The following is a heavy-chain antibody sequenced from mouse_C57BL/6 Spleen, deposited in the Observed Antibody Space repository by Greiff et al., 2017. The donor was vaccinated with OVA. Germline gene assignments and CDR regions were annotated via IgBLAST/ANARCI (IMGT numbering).Heavy chain of an antibody. V-gene: IGHV1-76*01. CDR1: GYTFTDYY. D-gene: IGHD1-1*01. Sequence: QVQLQQSGAELVRPGASVKLSCKASGYTFTDYYINWVKQRPGQGLEWIARIYPGSGNTYYNEKFKGKATLTAEKSSSTAYMQLSSLTSEDSAVYFCARDYYGSFYFDYWGQGTTLTVSS. CDR3: ARDYYGSFYFDY. CDR2: IYPGSGNT. J-gene: IGHJ2*01.